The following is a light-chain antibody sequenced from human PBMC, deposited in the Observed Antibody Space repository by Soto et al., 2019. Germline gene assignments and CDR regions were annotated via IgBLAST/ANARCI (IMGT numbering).Light chain of an antibody. CDR1: SSDVGSYNL. V-gene: IGLV2-23*01. J-gene: IGLJ3*02. CDR3: CSYAGSRV. CDR2: EGS. Sequence: QSALTQPASVSGSPGQSITISCTGTSSDVGSYNLVSWYQQHPGKAPKLMIYEGSKRPSGVSNRFSGSKSGNTASLTISGFQAEDEADYYCCSYAGSRVFGGGTQLTVL.